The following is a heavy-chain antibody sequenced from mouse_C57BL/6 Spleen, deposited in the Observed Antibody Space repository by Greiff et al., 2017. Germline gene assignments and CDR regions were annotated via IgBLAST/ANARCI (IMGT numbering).Heavy chain of an antibody. J-gene: IGHJ2*01. Sequence: VQLQQSGAELVRPGSSVKLSCKASGYTFTSYWMHWVKQRPIQGLEWIGNIDPSDSETHYNQKFKDKATLTVDKSSSTAYMQLSSLTSEDSAVYYCAHFGSSYGYWGQGTTLTVSS. CDR1: GYTFTSYW. CDR3: AHFGSSYGY. CDR2: IDPSDSET. V-gene: IGHV1-52*01. D-gene: IGHD1-1*01.